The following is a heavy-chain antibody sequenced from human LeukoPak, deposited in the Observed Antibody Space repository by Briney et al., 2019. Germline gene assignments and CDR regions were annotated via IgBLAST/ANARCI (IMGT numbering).Heavy chain of an antibody. Sequence: SETLSRTCSVYGGSFSGYYWSWIRQPPGKGLEWIGEINHSGSTNYNPSLKSRVTISVDTSKNQFSLKLSSVTAADTAVYYCAREVFPDQAFDIWGQGTMVTVSS. CDR2: INHSGST. J-gene: IGHJ3*02. CDR3: AREVFPDQAFDI. CDR1: GGSFSGYY. D-gene: IGHD1-14*01. V-gene: IGHV4-34*01.